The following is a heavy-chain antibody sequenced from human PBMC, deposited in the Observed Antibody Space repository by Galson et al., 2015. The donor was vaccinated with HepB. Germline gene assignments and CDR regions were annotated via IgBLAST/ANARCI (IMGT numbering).Heavy chain of an antibody. CDR3: ARAYGAHYDSSGYYFDY. CDR1: GGTFSSYA. D-gene: IGHD3-22*01. CDR2: IIPIFGTA. V-gene: IGHV1-69*13. J-gene: IGHJ4*02. Sequence: SVKVSCKASGGTFSSYAISWVRQAPGQGLEWMGGIIPIFGTANYAQKFQGRVTITADESTSTAYMELSSLRSEDTAVYYCARAYGAHYDSSGYYFDYWGQGTLVTVSS.